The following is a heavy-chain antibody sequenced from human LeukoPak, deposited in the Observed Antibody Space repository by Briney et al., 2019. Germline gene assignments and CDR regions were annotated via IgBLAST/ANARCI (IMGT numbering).Heavy chain of an antibody. Sequence: PSQTLSLTCTVSGGSISSGDYYWSWIRQPPGTGLEWIGYIYYSGSTYYNPSLESRVTISVDTSKNQFSLKLSSVTAADTAVYYCARVYAGYYYSHYFDYWGQGTLVTVSS. D-gene: IGHD3-22*01. J-gene: IGHJ4*02. V-gene: IGHV4-30-4*01. CDR2: IYYSGST. CDR3: ARVYAGYYYSHYFDY. CDR1: GGSISSGDYY.